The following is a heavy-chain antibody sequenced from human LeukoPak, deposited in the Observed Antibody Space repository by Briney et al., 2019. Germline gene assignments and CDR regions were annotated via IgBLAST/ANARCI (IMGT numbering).Heavy chain of an antibody. CDR3: ARGGPAAGRFDY. CDR2: VSGSGHST. J-gene: IGHJ4*02. Sequence: GGSLRLSCAASGFTFSIYAMSWVRQAPGKGLEWVSTVSGSGHSTFYADSVKGRFTISRDNSKNTLYLQMSSLRAEDTAVYYCARGGPAAGRFDYWGQGTLVTVSS. V-gene: IGHV3-23*01. D-gene: IGHD6-13*01. CDR1: GFTFSIYA.